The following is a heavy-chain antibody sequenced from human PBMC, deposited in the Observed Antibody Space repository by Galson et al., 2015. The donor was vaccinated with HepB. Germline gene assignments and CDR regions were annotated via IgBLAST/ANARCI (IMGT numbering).Heavy chain of an antibody. J-gene: IGHJ6*03. CDR3: ARRARGKSLYQLARKQYYYYYIDV. V-gene: IGHV4-34*01. D-gene: IGHD2/OR15-2a*01. Sequence: SETLSLTCAVYGGSFNDYSWNWIRQSPLKGLEWLGEISPSGNTNYNPSLQGRLTISVDTSKNQFSLELRSVGAADTAVYYCARRARGKSLYQLARKQYYYYYIDVWGKGTTLTVS. CDR1: GGSFNDYS. CDR2: ISPSGNT.